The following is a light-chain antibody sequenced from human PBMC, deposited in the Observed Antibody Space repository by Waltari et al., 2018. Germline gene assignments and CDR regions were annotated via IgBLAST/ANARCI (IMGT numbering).Light chain of an antibody. CDR1: QSVIRN. V-gene: IGKV3-15*01. J-gene: IGKJ1*01. CDR3: QRTGPVA. Sequence: EIVMTQSPATMSVSPGEGATLSCRASQSVIRNLARYQQKPGHAPRLLIYGASTRATGIPARFSGSGSGTEFTLTISSLQSEDFAVYYCQRTGPVAFGRGTKVEIK. CDR2: GAS.